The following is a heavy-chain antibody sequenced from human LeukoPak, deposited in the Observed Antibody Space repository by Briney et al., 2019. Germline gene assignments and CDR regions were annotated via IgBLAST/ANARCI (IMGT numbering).Heavy chain of an antibody. V-gene: IGHV3-30-3*01. CDR3: ARELDY. Sequence: GGSLRLSCAASGFTFSSYAMHWVRQAPGKGLEWVAVISYDGSNKYYADSVKGRITISRDNSKNTLYLQMNSLRAEDTAVYYCARELDYWGQGTLVTVSS. CDR2: ISYDGSNK. J-gene: IGHJ4*02. CDR1: GFTFSSYA.